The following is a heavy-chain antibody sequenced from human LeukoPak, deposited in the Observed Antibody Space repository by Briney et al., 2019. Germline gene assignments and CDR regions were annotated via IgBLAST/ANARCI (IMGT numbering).Heavy chain of an antibody. V-gene: IGHV3-21*06. CDR3: VRAFGGYDSQRFYYNMDV. D-gene: IGHD5-12*01. Sequence: GGSLRLSCAASGFVFSNYYLNWVRQAPGKGLEWVSCIHGSASYNYYADSVKGRFTISRDSAKNSLYLEMSSLRVENTAVYYCVRAFGGYDSQRFYYNMDVWGKGTTVTVSS. CDR2: IHGSASYN. CDR1: GFVFSNYY. J-gene: IGHJ6*03.